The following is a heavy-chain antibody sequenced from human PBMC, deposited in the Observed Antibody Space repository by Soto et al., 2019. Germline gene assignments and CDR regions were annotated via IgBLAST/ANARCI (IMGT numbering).Heavy chain of an antibody. D-gene: IGHD6-13*01. V-gene: IGHV1-46*01. J-gene: IGHJ4*02. CDR3: ARDRQQQLEYDY. CDR2: VNPSGGST. CDR1: GYTFTSYY. Sequence: ASVKVSCKASGYTFTSYYMHWVRQAPGQGLEWMGIVNPSGGSTSYAQKFQGRVTMTRDTSTSTVYMELSSLRSEDTAVYYCARDRQQQLEYDYWGQGTLVTVSS.